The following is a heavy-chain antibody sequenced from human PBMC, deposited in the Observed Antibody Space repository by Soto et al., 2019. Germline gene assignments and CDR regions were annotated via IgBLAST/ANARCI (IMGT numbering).Heavy chain of an antibody. CDR1: GFTFSNAW. J-gene: IGHJ4*02. CDR2: IKSKTDGGTT. CDR3: TTYKRRTIFGVVIITPWYFDY. V-gene: IGHV3-15*01. Sequence: GGSLRLSCAASGFTFSNAWMSWVRQAPGKGLEWVGRIKSKTDGGTTDYAAPVKGRFTISRDDSKNTLYLQMNSLKTEDTAVYYCTTYKRRTIFGVVIITPWYFDYWGQGTLVTVSS. D-gene: IGHD3-3*01.